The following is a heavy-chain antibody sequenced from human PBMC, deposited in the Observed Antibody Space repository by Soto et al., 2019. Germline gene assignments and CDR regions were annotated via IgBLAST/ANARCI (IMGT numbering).Heavy chain of an antibody. Sequence: SVKVSCKASGGTFSSYAISWVRQAPGQGLEWMGGIIPIFGTAKYAKKIQGRDKITADESTSTAYKELSRLRFEDTAVYYCALTPGVTGFDDYYYYGMDVWGQGTTVTVSS. V-gene: IGHV1-69*13. CDR1: GGTFSSYA. CDR2: IIPIFGTA. CDR3: ALTPGVTGFDDYYYYGMDV. D-gene: IGHD1-20*01. J-gene: IGHJ6*02.